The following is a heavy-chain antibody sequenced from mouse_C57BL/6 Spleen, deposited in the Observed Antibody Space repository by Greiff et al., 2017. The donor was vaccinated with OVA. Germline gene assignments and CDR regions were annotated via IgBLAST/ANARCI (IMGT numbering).Heavy chain of an antibody. CDR3: ASSPYWYSSMDY. CDR2: IHPNSGST. J-gene: IGHJ4*01. Sequence: QVQLQQPGAALVKPGASVKLSCKASGSTFTSYWMHWVTQRPGQGLGWIGMIHPNSGSTNSNEKFKSKATLTVDKSSSTAYMQRSILTSEDSAVYYCASSPYWYSSMDYWGKGTSVTVSS. D-gene: IGHD2-10*01. CDR1: GSTFTSYW. V-gene: IGHV1-64*01.